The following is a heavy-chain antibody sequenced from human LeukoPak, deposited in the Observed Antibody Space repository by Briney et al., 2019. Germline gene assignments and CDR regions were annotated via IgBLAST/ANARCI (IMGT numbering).Heavy chain of an antibody. J-gene: IGHJ4*02. CDR1: GFTFSDYY. Sequence: GGSLRLSCAASGFTFSDYYMSWIRQAPGKGLEWVSYISSSGSTIYYADSVKGRFTTSRDNAKNSLYLQMNSLRAEDTAVYCSTRARASGYYFGYWRQGTLVTVSS. CDR2: ISSSGSTI. V-gene: IGHV3-11*01. CDR3: TRARASGYYFGY. D-gene: IGHD3-22*01.